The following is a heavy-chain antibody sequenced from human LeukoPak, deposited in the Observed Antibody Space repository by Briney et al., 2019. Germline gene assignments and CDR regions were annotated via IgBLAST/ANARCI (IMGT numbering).Heavy chain of an antibody. J-gene: IGHJ6*03. CDR1: GGTFSSYA. Sequence: ASVKVSCKASGGTFSSYAISWVRQAPGQGLEWMGGIIPIFDTATYAQKFQGRVTITADESTSTVYMELSSLRSEDTAMYFCARAGPEADDYGDYRYYYYMDVWGKGPTVSISS. D-gene: IGHD4-17*01. CDR3: ARAGPEADDYGDYRYYYYMDV. V-gene: IGHV1-69*13. CDR2: IIPIFDTA.